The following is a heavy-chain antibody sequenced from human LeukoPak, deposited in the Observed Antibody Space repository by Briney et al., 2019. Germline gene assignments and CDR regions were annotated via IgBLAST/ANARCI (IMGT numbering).Heavy chain of an antibody. CDR3: ARHIGGVDYY. CDR2: IYYSGST. J-gene: IGHJ4*02. Sequence: PSETLSLTCTVSGGSISSYYWSWLRQPPGQGLEWIGYIYYSGSTNYNPSLKSRVTISVDTSKNQFSLKLSSVTAADTAMYYCARHIGGVDYYWGQGALVTVSS. D-gene: IGHD2-8*01. V-gene: IGHV4-59*08. CDR1: GGSISSYY.